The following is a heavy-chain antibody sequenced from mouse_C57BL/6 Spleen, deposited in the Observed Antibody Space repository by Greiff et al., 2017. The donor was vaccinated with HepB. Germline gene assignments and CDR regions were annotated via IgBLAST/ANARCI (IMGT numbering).Heavy chain of an antibody. Sequence: QVQLQQPGAELVRPGTSVKLSCKASGYTFTSYWMHWVKQRPGQGLEWIGVIDPSDSYTNYNQKFKGKATLTVDTSSSTAYMQLSSLTSEDSAVYYCARRLLSLYYYAMDYWGQGTSVTVSS. J-gene: IGHJ4*01. CDR1: GYTFTSYW. D-gene: IGHD1-2*01. CDR3: ARRLLSLYYYAMDY. CDR2: IDPSDSYT. V-gene: IGHV1-59*01.